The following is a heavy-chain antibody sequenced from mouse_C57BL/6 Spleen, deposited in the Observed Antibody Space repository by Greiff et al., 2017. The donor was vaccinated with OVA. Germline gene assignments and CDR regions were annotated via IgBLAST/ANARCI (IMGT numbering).Heavy chain of an antibody. CDR2: IHPNSGST. Sequence: QVQLQQPGAELVKPGASVKLSCKASGYTFTSYWMHWVKQRPGQGLEWIGMIHPNSGSTNYNEKFKSKATLTVDKSSSTAYMQLSSLTSEDSAVYYGARVYYGSSYGYFDVWGTGTTVTVSS. V-gene: IGHV1-64*01. CDR3: ARVYYGSSYGYFDV. D-gene: IGHD1-1*01. J-gene: IGHJ1*03. CDR1: GYTFTSYW.